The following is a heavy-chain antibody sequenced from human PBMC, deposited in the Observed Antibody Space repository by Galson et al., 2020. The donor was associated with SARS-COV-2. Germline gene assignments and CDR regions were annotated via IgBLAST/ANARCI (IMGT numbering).Heavy chain of an antibody. D-gene: IGHD5-12*01. CDR1: GDSVSSYF. CDR3: ARSQYGYNTYYFDY. CDR2: SYYSGTT. J-gene: IGHJ4*02. V-gene: IGHV4-59*02. Sequence: PSETLSLTCTVSGDSVSSYFWSWIRQPPGKGLELIGYSYYSGTTTYSPSLKSRVTISVDTSKNQFSLKLNSATAADTAVYYCARSQYGYNTYYFDYWCLGALGSVSS.